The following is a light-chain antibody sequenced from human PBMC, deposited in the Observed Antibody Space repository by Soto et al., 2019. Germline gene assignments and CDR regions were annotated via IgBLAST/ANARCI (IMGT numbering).Light chain of an antibody. CDR2: GAS. CDR1: QSISKN. V-gene: IGKV3-20*01. Sequence: EVVMPQYPDPLSVSPGERSTLSCMASQSISKNLAWYQQKPGQAPRLLIYGASSRATGIPDRFSGSGSGTDFTLTISRLEPEDFAVYHCQQYGSSPWTFGQGTKVDIK. CDR3: QQYGSSPWT. J-gene: IGKJ1*01.